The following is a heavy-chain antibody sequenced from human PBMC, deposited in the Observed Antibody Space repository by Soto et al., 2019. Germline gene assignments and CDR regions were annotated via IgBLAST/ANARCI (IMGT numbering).Heavy chain of an antibody. CDR1: GSPLGFFD. CDR2: IQRMGKKK. V-gene: IGHV3-30*02. J-gene: IGHJ4*02. Sequence: GGSLRPSCPPSGSPLGFFDMHWARQPQGRGLGWVAIIQRMGKKKNYGNSGKGGSTASRDTTNSTLYLQMDDLRSEDTAVYYCAKDAYTPIRTTTQDSGGLDHWGQGALVTVSS. CDR3: AKDAYTPIRTTTQDSGGLDH. D-gene: IGHD4-4*01.